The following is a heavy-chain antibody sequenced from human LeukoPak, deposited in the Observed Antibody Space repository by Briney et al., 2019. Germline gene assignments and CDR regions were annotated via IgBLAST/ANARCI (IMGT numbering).Heavy chain of an antibody. J-gene: IGHJ5*02. CDR1: GGSISSYY. CDR2: IYYSGST. D-gene: IGHD2-2*01. V-gene: IGHV4-59*01. CDR3: ARSVSGVTRGRNWFDP. Sequence: SETLSLTCTVSGGSISSYYWSWIRQPPGKGLEWLGFIYYSGSTNYNPSLKSRVTISVDTSKNQFSLKLSSVTAADTAVYYCARSVSGVTRGRNWFDPWGQGTLVTVSS.